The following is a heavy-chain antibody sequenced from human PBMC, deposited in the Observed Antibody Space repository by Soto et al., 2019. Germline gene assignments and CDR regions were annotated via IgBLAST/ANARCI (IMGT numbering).Heavy chain of an antibody. CDR1: GGSISSGGYS. V-gene: IGHV4-30-2*01. J-gene: IGHJ4*02. CDR2: IYHSGST. Sequence: SETLSLTCAVSGGSISSGGYSWSWIRQPPGKGLEWIGYIYHSGSTYYNPSLKSRVTISVDRSKNQFSLKLSSVTAADTAVYYCARSPAGYGDYLFDYWGQGTLVTVS. CDR3: ARSPAGYGDYLFDY. D-gene: IGHD4-17*01.